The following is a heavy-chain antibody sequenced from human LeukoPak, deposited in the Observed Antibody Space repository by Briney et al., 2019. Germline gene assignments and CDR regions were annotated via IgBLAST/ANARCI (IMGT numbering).Heavy chain of an antibody. CDR3: VRTPPNWGFDY. V-gene: IGHV1-8*01. CDR1: GYTFTTHD. J-gene: IGHJ4*02. D-gene: IGHD7-27*01. Sequence: ASVNVSCTVSGYTFTTHDINWVRQATGQGLEWLGWMSPNSGDTGYAQKFQGRVTMTSDSSISTAYMELSSLRSEDTAIYYCVRTPPNWGFDYWGQGTLVTVSS. CDR2: MSPNSGDT.